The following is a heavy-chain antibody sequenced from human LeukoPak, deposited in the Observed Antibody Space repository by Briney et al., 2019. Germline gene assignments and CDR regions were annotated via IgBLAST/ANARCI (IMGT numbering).Heavy chain of an antibody. J-gene: IGHJ4*02. V-gene: IGHV3-53*01. Sequence: TGGSLRLSCAAPGFTVSSNYMSWVRQAPGKGLEWVSVIYSGGNTYYADSVKGRFTISRDNSKNTLYLQMNSLRAEDTAVYYCARHYYYGSGSYNFDYWGQGTLVTVSS. CDR2: IYSGGNT. CDR3: ARHYYYGSGSYNFDY. CDR1: GFTVSSNY. D-gene: IGHD3-10*01.